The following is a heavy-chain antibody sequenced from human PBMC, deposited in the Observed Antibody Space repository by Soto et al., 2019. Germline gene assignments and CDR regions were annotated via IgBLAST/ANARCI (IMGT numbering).Heavy chain of an antibody. J-gene: IGHJ4*02. CDR1: GGSLSGATYS. CDR3: ARSREFDY. CDR2: IFPSGTT. V-gene: IGHV4-30-2*01. Sequence: SETLSLTCGVSGGSLSGATYSWNWIRQPPGKGLEWIGYIFPSGTTYYSPSLKSRVTISIDVSENQSSLSLRSLTAADTAVYYCARSREFDYWSQGXLVTVSS.